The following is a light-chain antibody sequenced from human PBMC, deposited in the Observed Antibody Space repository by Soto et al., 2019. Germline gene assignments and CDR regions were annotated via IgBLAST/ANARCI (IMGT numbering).Light chain of an antibody. CDR3: QQYDVYST. V-gene: IGKV1-5*03. J-gene: IGKJ1*01. CDR2: KAS. CDR1: RSISCW. Sequence: DIQMTQSPSTLSASVGGTVTITCRASRSISCWLAWYQQKPGIAPKLLIYKASTLQSGVPSRFRGSRYGTDYTLTISRLQPDNSATYYCQQYDVYSTFGQGTKVEIK.